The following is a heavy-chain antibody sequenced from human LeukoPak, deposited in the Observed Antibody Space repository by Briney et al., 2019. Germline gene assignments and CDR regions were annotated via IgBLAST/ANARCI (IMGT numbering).Heavy chain of an antibody. D-gene: IGHD6-19*01. CDR2: ITSSSSTM. Sequence: GGSLRLSCAASGFTFNTYSMNWVRQAPGQGLEWVSYITSSSSTMFYAGSVRGRFTISRDNAKNSLYLQMNSLRAEDTAVYYCAKDVKSYTSGASYFDYWGQGTLVTVSS. J-gene: IGHJ4*02. CDR3: AKDVKSYTSGASYFDY. V-gene: IGHV3-48*01. CDR1: GFTFNTYS.